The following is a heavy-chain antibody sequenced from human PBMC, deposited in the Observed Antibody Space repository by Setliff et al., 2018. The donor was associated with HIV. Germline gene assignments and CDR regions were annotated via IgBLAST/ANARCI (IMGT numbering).Heavy chain of an antibody. CDR3: ARVPPAGYSSSWFYFDF. CDR2: IYYSGST. V-gene: IGHV4-59*01. CDR1: GGSISSYY. J-gene: IGHJ4*02. D-gene: IGHD6-13*01. Sequence: SETLSLTCTVSGGSISSYYWSWIRQPPGKGLEWIGYIYYSGSTNYNPSLKSRVTISVDTSKNQFSLKLSSVTAADTAVYYCARVPPAGYSSSWFYFDFWGQGTLVTVSS.